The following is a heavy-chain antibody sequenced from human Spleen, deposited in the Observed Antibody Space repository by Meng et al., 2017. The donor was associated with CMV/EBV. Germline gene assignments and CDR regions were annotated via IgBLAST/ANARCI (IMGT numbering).Heavy chain of an antibody. CDR3: ARRHSYGSHHFDY. CDR1: GYTFTGYY. V-gene: IGHV1-2*02. CDR2: INPNSGGT. Sequence: ASVKVSCKASGYTFTGYYIHWVRQAPGQGLEWMGWINPNSGGTNYAQKFQDRVTMTRDTSTTTVYMEVRSLRSEDTAVYYCARRHSYGSHHFDYWGQGTLVTVSS. J-gene: IGHJ4*02. D-gene: IGHD5-18*01.